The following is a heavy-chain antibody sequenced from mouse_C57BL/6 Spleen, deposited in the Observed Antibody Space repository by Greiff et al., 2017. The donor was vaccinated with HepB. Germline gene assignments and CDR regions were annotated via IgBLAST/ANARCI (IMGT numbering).Heavy chain of an antibody. CDR2: IDPSDSET. Sequence: QVQLQQPGAELVRPGSSVKLSCKASGYTFTSYWMHWVKQRPIQGLEWIGNIDPSDSETHYNQKFKDKATLTVDKSSSTAYMQLSSLTSEASAVYYCARSIPITTVVATPFDYWGQGTTLTVSS. CDR1: GYTFTSYW. J-gene: IGHJ2*01. CDR3: ARSIPITTVVATPFDY. D-gene: IGHD1-1*01. V-gene: IGHV1-52*01.